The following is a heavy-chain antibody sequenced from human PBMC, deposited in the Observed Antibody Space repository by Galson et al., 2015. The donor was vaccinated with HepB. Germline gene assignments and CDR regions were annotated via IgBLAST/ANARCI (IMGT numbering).Heavy chain of an antibody. V-gene: IGHV6-1*01. CDR2: AYYRSKWYN. CDR1: GDSVSGNSAA. Sequence: CAISGDSVSGNSAAWNWIRQSPSRGLEWLGRAYYRSKWYNDYAVSVKSRITINPDTSKNQFSLQLNSVTPEDTAVYYCARDSGPGQWLPRYYGMDVWGQGTTVTVSS. J-gene: IGHJ6*02. D-gene: IGHD6-19*01. CDR3: ARDSGPGQWLPRYYGMDV.